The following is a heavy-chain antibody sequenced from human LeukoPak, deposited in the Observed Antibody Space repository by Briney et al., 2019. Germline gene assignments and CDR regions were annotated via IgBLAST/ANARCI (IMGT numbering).Heavy chain of an antibody. J-gene: IGHJ5*02. CDR3: ARANTDRPPRYCSGGRCYDWFDP. CDR2: IYYSGST. CDR1: GGSFSSYY. Sequence: SETLSLTCTVSGGSFSSYYWSWIRQPPGKGLVGIGYIYYSGSTNYNPSLKSRVAISVDTSKNQISLKLSSVTAADTAVYYCARANTDRPPRYCSGGRCYDWFDPWGQGTLVTVSS. V-gene: IGHV4-59*01. D-gene: IGHD2-15*01.